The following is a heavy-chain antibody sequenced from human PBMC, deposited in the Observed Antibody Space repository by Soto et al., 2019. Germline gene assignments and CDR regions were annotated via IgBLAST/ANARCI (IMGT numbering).Heavy chain of an antibody. CDR3: ARRGSGSYYDY. V-gene: IGHV3-23*01. J-gene: IGHJ4*02. CDR2: ISGSGGST. D-gene: IGHD1-26*01. CDR1: GFTFSSYA. Sequence: HPGGSLRLSCAASGFTFSSYAMRWVRQAPGKGLEWVSAISGSGGSTYYADSVKGRFTISRDNSKNTLYLQMNSLRAEDTAVYYCARRGSGSYYDYWGQGTLVTVSS.